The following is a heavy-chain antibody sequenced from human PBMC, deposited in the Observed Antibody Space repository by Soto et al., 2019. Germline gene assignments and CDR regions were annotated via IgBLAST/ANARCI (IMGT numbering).Heavy chain of an antibody. J-gene: IGHJ5*02. V-gene: IGHV3-23*01. CDR1: GFTFSTYA. CDR2: LRERGDST. Sequence: PRGSLILSCETSGFTFSTYAMLSVCQPTGPGPEWLAILRERGDSTCYAESVKGRFTIYRDNSKNTLFLQMNSLRAEDTAVYYCAKGNRGYISGWHNYRWFDPWGQGTLLTVSS. CDR3: AKGNRGYISGWHNYRWFDP. D-gene: IGHD6-19*01.